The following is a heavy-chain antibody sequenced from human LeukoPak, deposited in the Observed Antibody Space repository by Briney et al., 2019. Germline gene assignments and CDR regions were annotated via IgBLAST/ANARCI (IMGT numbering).Heavy chain of an antibody. J-gene: IGHJ5*02. CDR3: VRAIMTTAINWFDP. V-gene: IGHV3-52*01. D-gene: IGHD4-17*01. CDR1: GFTFSSSW. Sequence: PGGSLRLSCAASGFTFSSSWMHWVCQAPEKGLEWVADIKCDGSEKYYVDYVKGRLTISRDNAKNSLYLQVNSLRAEDMTVYYCVRAIMTTAINWFDPWGQGTLVTVSS. CDR2: IKCDGSEK.